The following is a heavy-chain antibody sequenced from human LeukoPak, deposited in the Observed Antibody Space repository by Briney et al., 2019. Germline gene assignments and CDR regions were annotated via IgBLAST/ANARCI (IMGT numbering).Heavy chain of an antibody. CDR1: GGSISSGGYY. J-gene: IGHJ4*02. CDR3: AGSAARSGTFDY. Sequence: SQTLSPTCTVSGGSISSGGYYWSWIRQHPGKGLEWIGYIYYSGSTYYNPSLKSRVTISVDTSKNQFSLKLSSVTAADTAVYYCAGSAARSGTFDYWGQGTLVTVSS. CDR2: IYYSGST. V-gene: IGHV4-31*03. D-gene: IGHD1-14*01.